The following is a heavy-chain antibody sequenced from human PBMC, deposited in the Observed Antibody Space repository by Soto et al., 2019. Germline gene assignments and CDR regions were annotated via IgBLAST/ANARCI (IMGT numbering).Heavy chain of an antibody. CDR3: ARVLLELLTNYYYYYGMDV. J-gene: IGHJ6*02. Sequence: QVPLVQSGAEVKKPGASVKVSCKASGYTFTSYGISWVRQAPGQGLEWMGWISAYNGNTNYAQKLQGRVTMTTDTSTSTAYMELRSLRSDDTAVYYCARVLLELLTNYYYYYGMDVWGQGTTVTVSS. CDR2: ISAYNGNT. V-gene: IGHV1-18*01. D-gene: IGHD1-7*01. CDR1: GYTFTSYG.